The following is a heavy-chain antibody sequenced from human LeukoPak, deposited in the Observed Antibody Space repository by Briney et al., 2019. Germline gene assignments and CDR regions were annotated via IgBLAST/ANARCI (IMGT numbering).Heavy chain of an antibody. V-gene: IGHV4-59*08. D-gene: IGHD3-3*01. CDR3: ARLNYDFWNPDY. J-gene: IGHJ4*02. Sequence: SETLPLTCTVSGGSISSYYWSWIRQPPGKGLEWIGYIYYSGSTNYNPSLKSRVTISVDTSKNQFSLKLSSVTAADTAVYYCARLNYDFWNPDYWGQGTLVTVSS. CDR2: IYYSGST. CDR1: GGSISSYY.